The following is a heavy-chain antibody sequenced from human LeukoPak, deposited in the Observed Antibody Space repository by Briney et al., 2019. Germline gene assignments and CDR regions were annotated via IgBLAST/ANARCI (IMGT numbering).Heavy chain of an antibody. V-gene: IGHV3-23*01. D-gene: IGHD2-15*01. CDR2: ISGSGGST. Sequence: SGGSLRLSCSASGFTFSNYWMTWFRQAPGKGLEWVSAISGSGGSTYYADSVKGRFTISRDNSKNTLYLQMNSLRAEDTAVYYCAKGDRSHHFDYWGQGTLVTVSS. J-gene: IGHJ4*02. CDR1: GFTFSNYW. CDR3: AKGDRSHHFDY.